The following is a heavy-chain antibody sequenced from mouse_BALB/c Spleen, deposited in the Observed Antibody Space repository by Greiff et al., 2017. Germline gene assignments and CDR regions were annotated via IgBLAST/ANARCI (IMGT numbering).Heavy chain of an antibody. CDR1: GFTFSSYA. Sequence: EVQGVESGGGLVQPGGSRKLSCAASGFTFSSYAMSWVRQTPEKRLEWVATISDGGSYTYYPDSVKGRFTISRDNAKNNLYLQMSSLKSEDTAMYYCAREGGGLRGFAYWGQGTLVTVSA. CDR2: ISDGGSYT. V-gene: IGHV5-4*01. J-gene: IGHJ3*01. CDR3: AREGGGLRGFAY. D-gene: IGHD2-4*01.